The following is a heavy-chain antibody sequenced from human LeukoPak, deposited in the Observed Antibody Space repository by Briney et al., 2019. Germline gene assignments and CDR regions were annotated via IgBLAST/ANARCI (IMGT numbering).Heavy chain of an antibody. D-gene: IGHD2-15*01. CDR2: IYHSGST. CDR3: ARGGGGGFGCFDY. Sequence: PSENLSLTCAVSGCSISSGGYSWSWIRQPPGKGLDWIGYIYHSGSTYYNPSLKSRVTISVDRSKNQFSLKLSSVTAADTAVYYCARGGGGGFGCFDYWGQGTLVTVSS. J-gene: IGHJ4*02. V-gene: IGHV4-30-2*01. CDR1: GCSISSGGYS.